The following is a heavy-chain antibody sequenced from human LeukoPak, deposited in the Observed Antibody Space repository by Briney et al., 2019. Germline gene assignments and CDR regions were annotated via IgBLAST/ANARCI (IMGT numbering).Heavy chain of an antibody. Sequence: SVKVSCKASGGTFSTYAISWVRQAPGQGLEWMGRIIPILGIANYAQKFQGRVTITADKSTSTAYMELSSLRSEDTAVYYCARSVAVAYAFDIWGQGTMVTVSS. CDR3: ARSVAVAYAFDI. CDR2: IIPILGIA. D-gene: IGHD6-19*01. V-gene: IGHV1-69*04. J-gene: IGHJ3*02. CDR1: GGTFSTYA.